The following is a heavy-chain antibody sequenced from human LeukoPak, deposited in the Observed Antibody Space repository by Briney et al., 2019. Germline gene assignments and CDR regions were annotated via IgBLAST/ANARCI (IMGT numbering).Heavy chain of an antibody. CDR1: GIPVAANY. J-gene: IGHJ5*02. D-gene: IGHD2-2*01. CDR3: ARLRTQVGSTSQEGWFDP. Sequence: PGGSLRLSCAASGIPVAANYMAWVRQAPGKGLEFVSVLYTGGGTDYLDSVKGRFTISRDNSKNTMYLQMNTLRPEDTAVYFCARLRTQVGSTSQEGWFDPWGQGTLVTVCS. V-gene: IGHV3-53*01. CDR2: LYTGGGT.